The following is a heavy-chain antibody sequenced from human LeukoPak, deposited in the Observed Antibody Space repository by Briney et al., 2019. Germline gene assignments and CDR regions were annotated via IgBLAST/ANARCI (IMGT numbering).Heavy chain of an antibody. CDR2: ISSSSTYI. CDR3: ARGSMTADY. CDR1: GFTFRTYT. J-gene: IGHJ4*02. Sequence: KAGGSLRLSCAASGFTFRTYTMNWVRQAPGKGLEWVSSISSSSTYIYYADSMKGRFTISRDNAKSSLYLQLNRLRAEDTAVYYCARGSMTADYWGQGTLVTVSS. V-gene: IGHV3-21*01. D-gene: IGHD2/OR15-2a*01.